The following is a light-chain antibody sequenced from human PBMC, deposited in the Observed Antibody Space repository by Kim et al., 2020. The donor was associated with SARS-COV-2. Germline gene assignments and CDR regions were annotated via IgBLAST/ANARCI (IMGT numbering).Light chain of an antibody. CDR1: NIGSKT. CDR2: YDS. V-gene: IGLV3-21*01. J-gene: IGLJ2*01. Sequence: SYELTQSPSVSVAPGKTARITCGGNNIGSKTVHWYQQKPGQAPLLVISYDSDRPSGVPERFSGSNSGNTATLTISRVEAGDEADYYCQVWDSSSDHRVVFGGGTQLTVL. CDR3: QVWDSSSDHRVV.